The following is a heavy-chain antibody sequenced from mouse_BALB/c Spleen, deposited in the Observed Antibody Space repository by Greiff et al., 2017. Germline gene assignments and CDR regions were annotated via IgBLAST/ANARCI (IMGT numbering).Heavy chain of an antibody. V-gene: IGHV2-6-7*01. D-gene: IGHD2-1*01. CDR2: IWGDGRT. Sequence: VQLQESGPGLVAPSQSLSITCTVSGFSLTGYGVNWVRQPPGKGLEWLGMIWGDGRTDYNSALKSRLSISKDNSKSQVFLKMNSLQTDDTARYYCARVYGNYRPWFAYWGQGTLVTVSA. CDR3: ARVYGNYRPWFAY. J-gene: IGHJ3*01. CDR1: GFSLTGYG.